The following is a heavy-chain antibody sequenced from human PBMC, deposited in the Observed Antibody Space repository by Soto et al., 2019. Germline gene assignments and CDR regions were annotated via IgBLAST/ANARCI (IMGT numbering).Heavy chain of an antibody. J-gene: IGHJ5*02. Sequence: QVQLVQSGAEVKKPGSSVKVSCKASGGTFSSYSISWLRQAPGQGLEWLGGIIPVFGRTNYAQQFQGRVTITADELAGTAYMDLRSLRSEDTAVYYCARGGGQLLPAGMRVWFDPWGQGSLVTVSS. D-gene: IGHD2-2*01. V-gene: IGHV1-69*12. CDR1: GGTFSSYS. CDR3: ARGGGQLLPAGMRVWFDP. CDR2: IIPVFGRT.